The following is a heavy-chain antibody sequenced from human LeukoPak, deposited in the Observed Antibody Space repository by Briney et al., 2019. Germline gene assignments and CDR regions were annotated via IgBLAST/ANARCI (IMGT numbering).Heavy chain of an antibody. J-gene: IGHJ6*03. CDR2: IKQDGSEK. Sequence: GGSLRLSCAASGFTFSSYWMSWVRQAPGKGLEWVANIKQDGSEKYYVDSVKGRFTISRDNAKNSLYLQMNSLRAEDTAVYYCAKDRVVVDYYMDVWGKGTTVTVSS. CDR3: AKDRVVVDYYMDV. D-gene: IGHD2-15*01. CDR1: GFTFSSYW. V-gene: IGHV3-7*01.